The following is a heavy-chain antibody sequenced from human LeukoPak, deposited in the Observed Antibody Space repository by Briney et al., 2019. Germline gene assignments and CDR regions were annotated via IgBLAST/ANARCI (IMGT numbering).Heavy chain of an antibody. CDR3: ARDQFYRPYRGEAISFDY. D-gene: IGHD3-10*01. V-gene: IGHV1-18*01. CDR1: GYTFTSYG. J-gene: IGHJ4*02. Sequence: ASVKVSCKASGYTFTSYGITWVRQAPGQGLEWMGWISAYNGNTHYAQKLQGRVTMTTDTSTSTAYMDLRSLRSDDTAVYYCARDQFYRPYRGEAISFDYWDQGTLVTVSS. CDR2: ISAYNGNT.